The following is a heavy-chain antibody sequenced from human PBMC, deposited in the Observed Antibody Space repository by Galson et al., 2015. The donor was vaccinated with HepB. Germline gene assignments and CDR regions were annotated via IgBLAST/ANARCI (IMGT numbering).Heavy chain of an antibody. V-gene: IGHV1-2*02. Sequence: SVKVSCKASGYRFTDYYMHWVRQAPGQGLEWMGWINPTSGRTNYAQKSQGRVTMTRDASTYTAYMDLGRLTSDDTALYYCARDSSPPQHNWNREGYNWFHPWGQGTLVIVS. J-gene: IGHJ5*02. CDR3: ARDSSPPQHNWNREGYNWFHP. CDR2: INPTSGRT. CDR1: GYRFTDYY. D-gene: IGHD1-20*01.